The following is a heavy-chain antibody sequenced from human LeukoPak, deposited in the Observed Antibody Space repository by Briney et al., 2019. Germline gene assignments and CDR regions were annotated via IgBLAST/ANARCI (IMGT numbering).Heavy chain of an antibody. CDR1: GGSISSSSYY. CDR3: ASAGYCSGGSCHPHYFDY. D-gene: IGHD2-15*01. CDR2: IYYSGST. J-gene: IGHJ4*02. V-gene: IGHV4-39*01. Sequence: SETLSLTCTVSGGSISSSSYYWGWIRQPPGKGLEWIGSIYYSGSTYYNPSLKSRVTISVDTSKNQFSLKLSSVTAADTAVYYCASAGYCSGGSCHPHYFDYWGQGTLVTVSS.